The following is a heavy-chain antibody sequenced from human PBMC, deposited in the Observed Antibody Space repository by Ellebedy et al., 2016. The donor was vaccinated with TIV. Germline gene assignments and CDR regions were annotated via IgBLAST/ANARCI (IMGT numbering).Heavy chain of an antibody. CDR2: ISWNSGSI. CDR1: GFTFDDYA. J-gene: IGHJ4*02. D-gene: IGHD2-21*01. Sequence: SLKISXAASGFTFDDYAMHWVRQAPGKGLEWVSGISWNSGSIGYADSVKGRFTISRDNAKNSLYLQMNSLRAEDTAVYYCAPISEDLFDYWGQGTLVTVSS. CDR3: APISEDLFDY. V-gene: IGHV3-9*01.